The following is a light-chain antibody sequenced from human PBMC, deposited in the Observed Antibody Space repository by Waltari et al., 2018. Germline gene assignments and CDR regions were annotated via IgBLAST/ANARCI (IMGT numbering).Light chain of an antibody. J-gene: IGLJ3*02. CDR1: SNDVGLYHL. V-gene: IGLV2-23*02. CDR2: EVN. Sequence: QSALTQPASVSGSPGPPLTIPCTGTSNDVGLYHLVSWYQHHPGKVPTLIIYEVNRRPSGVSNRFSGSKSGNTASLTVSGLLAEDEADYFCSSYTTHTPVVFGGGTKLTVL. CDR3: SSYTTHTPVV.